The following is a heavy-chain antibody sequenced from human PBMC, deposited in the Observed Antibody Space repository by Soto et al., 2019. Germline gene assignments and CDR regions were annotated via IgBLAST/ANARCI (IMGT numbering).Heavy chain of an antibody. Sequence: SQTLSLTCAISGDSVSSKSAAWNWIRQSPSRGLEWLGRTYYRAKWYNDYAVSVKSRITINPDTSKNHFSLQLNSVTPEDTAVYYCARLAPGGSGGGGDYWCQGTLVTVSS. CDR3: ARLAPGGSGGGGDY. CDR1: GDSVSSKSAA. J-gene: IGHJ4*02. CDR2: TYYRAKWYN. V-gene: IGHV6-1*01. D-gene: IGHD6-19*01.